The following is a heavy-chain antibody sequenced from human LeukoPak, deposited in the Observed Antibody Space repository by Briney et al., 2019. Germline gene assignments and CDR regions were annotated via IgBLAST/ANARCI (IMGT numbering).Heavy chain of an antibody. Sequence: PSETLSLTCAVYGGSFSGYYWSWIRQPPGKGLEWIGEINHSGSTNYNPSLKGRVTISVDTSKNQFSLKLSSVTAADTAVYYCARGLSSYYDFWSGHNWFDPWGQGTLVTVSS. J-gene: IGHJ5*02. CDR3: ARGLSSYYDFWSGHNWFDP. CDR2: INHSGST. V-gene: IGHV4-34*01. D-gene: IGHD3-3*01. CDR1: GGSFSGYY.